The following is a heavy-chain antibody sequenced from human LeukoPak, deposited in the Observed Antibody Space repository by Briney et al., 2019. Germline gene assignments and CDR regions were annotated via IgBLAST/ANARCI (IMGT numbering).Heavy chain of an antibody. D-gene: IGHD6-19*01. J-gene: IGHJ4*02. CDR3: ARTRYSSGWYFDY. CDR2: ISGSGGST. Sequence: GGSLRLSCAASGFTFSSYGMSWVRQAPGKGLEWVSAISGSGGSTYYADSVKGRFTISRDNSKNTLYLQMNSLRAEDTAVYYCARTRYSSGWYFDYWGQGTLVTVSS. CDR1: GFTFSSYG. V-gene: IGHV3-23*01.